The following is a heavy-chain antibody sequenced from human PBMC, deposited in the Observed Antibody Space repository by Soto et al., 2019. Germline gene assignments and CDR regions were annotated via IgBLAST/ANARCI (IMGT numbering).Heavy chain of an antibody. J-gene: IGHJ6*02. V-gene: IGHV1-58*01. CDR3: AANYYDSSGLYYGMDV. D-gene: IGHD3-22*01. Sequence: SVKVSCKASGFTFTSSAVQWVRQARGQRLEWIGWIVVGSGNTNYAQKFQERVTITRDMSTSTAYMELSSLRSEDTAVYYCAANYYDSSGLYYGMDVWGQGTTVTVSS. CDR1: GFTFTSSA. CDR2: IVVGSGNT.